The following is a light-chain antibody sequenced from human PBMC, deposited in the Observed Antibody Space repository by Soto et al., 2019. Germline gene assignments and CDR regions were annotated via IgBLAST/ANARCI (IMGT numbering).Light chain of an antibody. Sequence: EIVMTQSPATLSVSPGERATLSCRASQSVSSNLAWYQQKPGQAPRLLIYGASTGATGIPARFSGSGSGTEFTLTISSLPSEDFAVYYCQQYNNWPSTFGQGTKVEIK. J-gene: IGKJ1*01. CDR3: QQYNNWPST. CDR1: QSVSSN. CDR2: GAS. V-gene: IGKV3-15*01.